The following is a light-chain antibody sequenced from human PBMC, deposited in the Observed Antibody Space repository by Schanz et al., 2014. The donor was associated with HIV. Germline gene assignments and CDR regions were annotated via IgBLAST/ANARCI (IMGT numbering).Light chain of an antibody. V-gene: IGLV2-14*03. CDR2: GVF. CDR1: NNDIGSYTY. CDR3: SSYAGSNNFGV. J-gene: IGLJ2*01. Sequence: QSALTQPASVSGSPGQSITFSCTGTNNDIGSYTYVSWYQQHPDKAPKLVVYGVFDRPSGVSNRFSGSKSGNTASLTVSGLQADDEADYYCSSYAGSNNFGVFGGGTKLTVL.